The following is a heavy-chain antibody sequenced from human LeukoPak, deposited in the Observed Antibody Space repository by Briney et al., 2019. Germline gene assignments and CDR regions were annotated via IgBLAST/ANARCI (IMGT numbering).Heavy chain of an antibody. Sequence: TGGSLRLSCAAPGFTFSSYEMNWVHQAPGKELKGVSYISSSGSTIYYADSVKGRFTISRDNAKNSMYLQMNRLRAEDTAVYYCAREGIAAAGTSHYYYGMDVWGQGTTVTVSS. CDR2: ISSSGSTI. CDR1: GFTFSSYE. V-gene: IGHV3-48*03. CDR3: AREGIAAAGTSHYYYGMDV. J-gene: IGHJ6*02. D-gene: IGHD6-13*01.